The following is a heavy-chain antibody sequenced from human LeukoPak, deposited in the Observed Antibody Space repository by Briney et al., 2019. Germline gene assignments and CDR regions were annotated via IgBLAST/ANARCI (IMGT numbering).Heavy chain of an antibody. V-gene: IGHV4-4*07. Sequence: PSETLSLTCTVSGGSISSYYWSWIRQPAGKGLEWIGRIYTSGSTNYNPPLKSRVTMSVDTSKNQFSLKLSSVTAADTAVYYCARDAIPTFSGYYYYYYMDVWGKGTTVTVSS. CDR3: ARDAIPTFSGYYYYYYMDV. CDR1: GGSISSYY. CDR2: IYTSGST. D-gene: IGHD2/OR15-2a*01. J-gene: IGHJ6*03.